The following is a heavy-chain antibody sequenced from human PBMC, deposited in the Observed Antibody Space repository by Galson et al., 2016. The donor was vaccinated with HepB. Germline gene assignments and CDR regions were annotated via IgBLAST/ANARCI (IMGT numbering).Heavy chain of an antibody. D-gene: IGHD5-12*01. CDR3: AAGYTGFGLPGDYFDF. Sequence: SLRLSCAASRITFNDYHMSWIRQAPGKGLEWVAYISSSGSTIYYADSVKGRFTISRDNAKKSLFVQMNSLRAEDTAVYYCAAGYTGFGLPGDYFDFWGQGTLVTVSS. CDR2: ISSSGSTI. J-gene: IGHJ4*02. V-gene: IGHV3-11*04. CDR1: RITFNDYH.